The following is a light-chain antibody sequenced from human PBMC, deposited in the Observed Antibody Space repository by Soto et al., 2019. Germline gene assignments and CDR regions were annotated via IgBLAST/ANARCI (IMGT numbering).Light chain of an antibody. Sequence: EIVLTPSPATLSLSPGARATLSGRASQSVSNYLAWYQQKPGQAPPLLIYDASNRATGIPARFSGSGSGTAFTLTTSSLQPPDFAVYFCQQHSDWPPITFGQGTRLDIK. CDR1: QSVSNY. CDR2: DAS. CDR3: QQHSDWPPIT. J-gene: IGKJ5*01. V-gene: IGKV3-11*01.